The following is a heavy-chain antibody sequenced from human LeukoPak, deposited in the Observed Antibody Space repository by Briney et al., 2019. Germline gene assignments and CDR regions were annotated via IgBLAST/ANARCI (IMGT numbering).Heavy chain of an antibody. Sequence: SETLSLTCTVSGGSISSYYWSWIRQPPGKGLEWIGYIYYSGSTNYNPSLKSRVTISVETCKNQFYLTLSSVTAAETAVYYCARGFGSGSPFDYWGQGTLVTVSS. D-gene: IGHD3-10*01. CDR3: ARGFGSGSPFDY. J-gene: IGHJ4*02. V-gene: IGHV4-59*01. CDR2: IYYSGST. CDR1: GGSISSYY.